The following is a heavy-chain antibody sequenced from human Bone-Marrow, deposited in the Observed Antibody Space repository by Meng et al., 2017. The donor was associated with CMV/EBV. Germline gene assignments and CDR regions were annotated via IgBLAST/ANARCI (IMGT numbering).Heavy chain of an antibody. Sequence: GESLKISCKGSGYSFTSYWIGWVRQMPGKGLEWMGIIYPGDSDTRYSPSFQGQVTISADKSISTAYLQRSSLKAPDTAMYYCAIIRRPRIEVGDWGYWGQGTLVTVSS. CDR2: IYPGDSDT. CDR3: AIIRRPRIEVGDWGY. CDR1: GYSFTSYW. D-gene: IGHD2-21*01. V-gene: IGHV5-51*01. J-gene: IGHJ4*02.